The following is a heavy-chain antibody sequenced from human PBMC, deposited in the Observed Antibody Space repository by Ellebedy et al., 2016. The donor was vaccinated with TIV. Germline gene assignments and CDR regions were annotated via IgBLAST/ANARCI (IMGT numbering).Heavy chain of an antibody. CDR1: GFTFGDYA. CDR2: IRSKAYGGTT. CDR3: TRGSSSSWWYYYYYGMDV. Sequence: GESLKISCTASGFTFGDYAMSWFRQAPGKGLEWVGFIRSKAYGGTTEYAASVKGRFTISRDDSKSIAYLQMNSLKTEDTAVYYCTRGSSSSWWYYYYYGMDVWGQGTTVTVSS. V-gene: IGHV3-49*03. J-gene: IGHJ6*02. D-gene: IGHD6-13*01.